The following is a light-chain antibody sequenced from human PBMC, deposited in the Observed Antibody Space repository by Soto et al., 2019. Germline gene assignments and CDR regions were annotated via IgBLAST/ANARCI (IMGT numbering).Light chain of an antibody. J-gene: IGLJ2*01. CDR3: CSYAGSDTWV. CDR2: EGS. V-gene: IGLV2-23*01. Sequence: QSALIQPASVSGSPGQSITISCIGSSSDIGTYNLVSWYQHHPGKAPKLIIYEGSLRPSGISYRFSASKSGNTASLTISGLQAEDKADYHCCSYAGSDTWVFGGGTKLTVL. CDR1: SSDIGTYNL.